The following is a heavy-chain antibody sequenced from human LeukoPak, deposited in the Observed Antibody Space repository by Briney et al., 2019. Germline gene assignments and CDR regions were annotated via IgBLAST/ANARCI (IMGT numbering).Heavy chain of an antibody. D-gene: IGHD4-11*01. CDR2: INPGGSST. J-gene: IGHJ4*02. Sequence: PGGSLRLSCAASGFTFSNYWMHWVRQVPGKGLVWVSRINPGGSSTTYADSVKGRFTISRDNAKNMLYLQMNSLRAEDTAVYYCARSNQADDYWGQGTLVTVSS. CDR1: GFTFSNYW. CDR3: ARSNQADDY. V-gene: IGHV3-74*01.